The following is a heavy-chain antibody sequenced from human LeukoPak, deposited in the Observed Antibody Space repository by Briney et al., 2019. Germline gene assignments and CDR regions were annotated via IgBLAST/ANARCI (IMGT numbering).Heavy chain of an antibody. V-gene: IGHV4-30-4*08. Sequence: PSQTLSLTCTVSGGSISSGDDYWSWIRQPPGKGLEWIGYIYYSGSTYYNPSLKSRVTISVDTSKNQFSLKLSSVTAADTAVYYCARDDSSGYHDAFDIWGQGTMVTVSS. J-gene: IGHJ3*02. CDR2: IYYSGST. CDR3: ARDDSSGYHDAFDI. D-gene: IGHD3-22*01. CDR1: GGSISSGDDY.